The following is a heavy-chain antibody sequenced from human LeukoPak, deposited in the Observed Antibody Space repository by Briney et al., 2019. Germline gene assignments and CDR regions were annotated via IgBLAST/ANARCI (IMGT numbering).Heavy chain of an antibody. J-gene: IGHJ6*02. CDR3: AKDGSSSWYYYYYGMDV. CDR2: ISGSGGST. CDR1: GFTFSSYA. V-gene: IGHV3-23*01. D-gene: IGHD6-13*01. Sequence: PGASLRLSCAASGFTFSSYAMTWVRQAPGKGLEWVSTISGSGGSTYSADSVKGRFTISGDNSKNTLYLQMSSLRAEDTAVYYCAKDGSSSWYYYYYGMDVWGQGTTVTVSS.